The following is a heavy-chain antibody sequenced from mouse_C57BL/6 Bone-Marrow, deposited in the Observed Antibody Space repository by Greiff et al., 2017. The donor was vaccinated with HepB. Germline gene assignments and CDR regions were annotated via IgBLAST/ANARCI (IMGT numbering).Heavy chain of an antibody. Sequence: ESGPGLVKPSQSLSLTCSVTGYSITSGYYWNWIRQFPGNKLEWMGYISYDGSNNYNPSLKNRISITRDTSKNQFFLKLNSVTTEDTATYYCARDRITTPFDYWGQGTTLTVSS. V-gene: IGHV3-6*01. D-gene: IGHD1-1*01. CDR2: ISYDGSN. CDR3: ARDRITTPFDY. J-gene: IGHJ2*01. CDR1: GYSITSGYY.